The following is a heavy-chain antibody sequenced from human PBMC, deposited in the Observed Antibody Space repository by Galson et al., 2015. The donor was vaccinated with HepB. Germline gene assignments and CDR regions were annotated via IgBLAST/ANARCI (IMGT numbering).Heavy chain of an antibody. CDR3: AAGRFSGYCSSTSCPYGMDV. D-gene: IGHD2-2*03. V-gene: IGHV1-58*02. Sequence: SVKVSCKASGFTFTSSAMQWVRQARGQRLEWIGWIVVGSGNTNYAQKFQERVTITRDMSTSTAYMELSSLRSEDTAVYYCAAGRFSGYCSSTSCPYGMDVWGQGTTVTVSS. CDR1: GFTFTSSA. CDR2: IVVGSGNT. J-gene: IGHJ6*02.